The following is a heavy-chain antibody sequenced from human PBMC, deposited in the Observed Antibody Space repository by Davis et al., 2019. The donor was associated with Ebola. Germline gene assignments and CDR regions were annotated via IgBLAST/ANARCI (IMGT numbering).Heavy chain of an antibody. CDR1: GGSFTDYF. Sequence: SETLSLTCAVYGGSFTDYFWSWIRQSPGKGPEWIGSIYYGGSTFNSPSLKSRVTLSVNLFNNQFSLRLKSMTAADTAVYYCVGQNIAARHFQHWGPGTLVTVSS. CDR3: VGQNIAARHFQH. CDR2: IYYGGST. D-gene: IGHD6-6*01. J-gene: IGHJ1*01. V-gene: IGHV4-59*04.